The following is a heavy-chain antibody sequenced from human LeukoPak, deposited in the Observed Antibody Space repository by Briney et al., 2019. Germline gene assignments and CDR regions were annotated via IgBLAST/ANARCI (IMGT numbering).Heavy chain of an antibody. D-gene: IGHD3-10*01. CDR3: ARTRRVYYYGSGSLYFDY. J-gene: IGHJ4*02. CDR2: ISHSGSA. V-gene: IGHV4-34*01. CDR1: GGSFSGFY. Sequence: SETLSLTCVVYGGSFSGFYWNWIRQPPGKGLEWIGEISHSGSANYNPSLKSRVAISVDMSKKQFSLKLNSVTAADTAVYYCARTRRVYYYGSGSLYFDYWGQGTLVTVSS.